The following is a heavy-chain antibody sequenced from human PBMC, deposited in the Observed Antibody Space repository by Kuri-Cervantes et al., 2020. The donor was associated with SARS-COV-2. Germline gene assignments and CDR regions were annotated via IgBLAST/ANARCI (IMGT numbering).Heavy chain of an antibody. CDR1: GFTFSSYS. Sequence: ETLKISCAASGFTFSSYSMNWVRQAPGKGLEWVSSISSSSYIYYADSVKGRFTISRDNAKNSLYLQMNSLRAEDTAVYYCARDRGEDIVVVVAASAYDYWGQGTLVTVSS. CDR2: ISSSSYI. J-gene: IGHJ4*02. D-gene: IGHD2-15*01. CDR3: ARDRGEDIVVVVAASAYDY. V-gene: IGHV3-21*01.